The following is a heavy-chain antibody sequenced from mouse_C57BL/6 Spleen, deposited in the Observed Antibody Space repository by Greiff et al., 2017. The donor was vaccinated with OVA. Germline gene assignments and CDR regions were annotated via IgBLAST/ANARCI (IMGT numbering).Heavy chain of an antibody. Sequence: QVQLQQSGAELVKPGASVKISCKASGYAFSSYWMNWVKQRPGKGLEWIGQIYPGDGDTNYNGKFKGKATLTADNYSSTAYMQLSSLTSEDSAVYFCARRADGPPFDHWGQGTTLTVSS. D-gene: IGHD3-1*01. CDR3: ARRADGPPFDH. V-gene: IGHV1-80*01. CDR2: IYPGDGDT. J-gene: IGHJ2*01. CDR1: GYAFSSYW.